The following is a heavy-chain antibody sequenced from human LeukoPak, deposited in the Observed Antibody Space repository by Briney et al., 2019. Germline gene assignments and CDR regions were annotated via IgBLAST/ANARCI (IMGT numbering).Heavy chain of an antibody. CDR3: AKVPSSLAVAGQRYFDY. CDR2: ISSSSSYI. V-gene: IGHV3-21*04. Sequence: PGGSLRLSCAASGFTFSSYSMNWVRQAPGKGLEWVSSISSSSSYIYYADSVKGRFTISRDNSKSTLYLQMNSLRAEDTAVYYCAKVPSSLAVAGQRYFDYWGQGTLVTVSS. CDR1: GFTFSSYS. D-gene: IGHD6-19*01. J-gene: IGHJ4*02.